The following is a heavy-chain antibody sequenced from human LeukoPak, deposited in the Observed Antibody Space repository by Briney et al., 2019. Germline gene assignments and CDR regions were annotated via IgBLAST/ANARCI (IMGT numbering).Heavy chain of an antibody. D-gene: IGHD4-17*01. CDR3: SRRGAVTYGFDI. V-gene: IGHV3-74*01. J-gene: IGHJ3*02. Sequence: GGSLRLSCAASGFTFSSYAMHWVRQAPGKGLVWVSRIKSDGNITSYADSVKGRFTISRDNAKNTLYLQMNSLRAEDTAVYYCSRRGAVTYGFDIWGQGTMVTVSS. CDR2: IKSDGNIT. CDR1: GFTFSSYA.